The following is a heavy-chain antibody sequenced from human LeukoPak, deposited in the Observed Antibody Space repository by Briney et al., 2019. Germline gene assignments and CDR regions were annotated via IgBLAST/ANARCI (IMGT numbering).Heavy chain of an antibody. CDR1: GGSISSSSYY. D-gene: IGHD1-7*01. Sequence: PSETLSLTCTVSGGSISSSSYYWGWIRQPPGKGLEWIGSIYYSGSTYYNPSLKSRVTISVDTSKNQFSLKLSSVTAADTAVYYCARRRVNYALDYWGQGTLVTVSS. V-gene: IGHV4-39*01. CDR3: ARRRVNYALDY. CDR2: IYYSGST. J-gene: IGHJ4*02.